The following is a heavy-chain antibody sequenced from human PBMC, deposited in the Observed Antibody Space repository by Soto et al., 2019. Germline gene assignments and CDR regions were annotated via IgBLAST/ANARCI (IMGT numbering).Heavy chain of an antibody. CDR1: GFTFSTCS. Sequence: EVQLVESGGGLVKPGGSLRLSCAASGFTFSTCSMNWVRQAPGKGLEWVSSISSSSSNIYYADSVKGRFTISRDNPKNSLSRQMNSLRADDTAVYYCARDNGYDAATLDYWGQGTLVTVSS. CDR3: ARDNGYDAATLDY. V-gene: IGHV3-21*02. D-gene: IGHD5-12*01. J-gene: IGHJ4*02. CDR2: ISSSSSNI.